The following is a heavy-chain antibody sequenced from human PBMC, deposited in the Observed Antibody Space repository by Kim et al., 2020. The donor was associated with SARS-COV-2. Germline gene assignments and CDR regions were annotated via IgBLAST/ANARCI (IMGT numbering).Heavy chain of an antibody. Sequence: GRFTISRDNAKNSLYRQMNSRRAEDTAVYYCARDRITIFGVVISGYGMDVWGQGTTVTVSS. V-gene: IGHV3-11*01. D-gene: IGHD3-3*01. J-gene: IGHJ6*02. CDR3: ARDRITIFGVVISGYGMDV.